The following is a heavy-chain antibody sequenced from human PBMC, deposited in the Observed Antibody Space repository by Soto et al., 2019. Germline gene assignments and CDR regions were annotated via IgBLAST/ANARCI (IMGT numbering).Heavy chain of an antibody. V-gene: IGHV3-30-3*01. CDR2: ISYDGSNK. Sequence: QVQLVESGGGVVQPGRSLRLSCAASGFTFSSYAMHWVRQAPGKGLEWVAVISYDGSNKYYADSVKGRFTISRDNSKNTLYLQMNSLRAADTAVYYCARDRITMIVVASFDYWGQGTLVTVSS. CDR3: ARDRITMIVVASFDY. CDR1: GFTFSSYA. J-gene: IGHJ4*02. D-gene: IGHD3-22*01.